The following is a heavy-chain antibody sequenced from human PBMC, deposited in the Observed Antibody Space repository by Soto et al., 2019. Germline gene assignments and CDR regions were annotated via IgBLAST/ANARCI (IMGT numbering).Heavy chain of an antibody. V-gene: IGHV1-58*01. CDR3: ARDSIPRYDSSGYSFDN. CDR2: IVVGSGNT. D-gene: IGHD3-22*01. Sequence: SVKVSCKASGFTFTNSAVQWVRQARGQRLEWIGWIVVGSGNTNYAQKFQERVTITRDMSTSTAYMELSSLRSEDTAVYYCARDSIPRYDSSGYSFDNWGQGTLVTVSS. CDR1: GFTFTNSA. J-gene: IGHJ4*02.